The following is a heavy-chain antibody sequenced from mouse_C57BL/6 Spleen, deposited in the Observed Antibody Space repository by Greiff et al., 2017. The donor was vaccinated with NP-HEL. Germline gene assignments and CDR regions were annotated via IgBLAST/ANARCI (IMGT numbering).Heavy chain of an antibody. CDR2: IWRGGST. CDR3: AKNDYYGSSYHYAMDY. CDR1: GFSLTSYG. Sequence: VQLQQSGPGLVQPSQSLSITCTVSGFSLTSYGVHWVRQSPGKGLEWLGVIWRGGSTDYNAAFMSRLSITKDNSKSQVFFKMNSLQADDTAIYYCAKNDYYGSSYHYAMDYWGQGTSVTVSS. V-gene: IGHV2-5*01. D-gene: IGHD1-1*01. J-gene: IGHJ4*01.